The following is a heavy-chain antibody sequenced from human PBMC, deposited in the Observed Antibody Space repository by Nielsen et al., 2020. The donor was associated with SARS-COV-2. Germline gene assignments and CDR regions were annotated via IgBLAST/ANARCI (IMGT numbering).Heavy chain of an antibody. D-gene: IGHD2-2*01. CDR3: ARAREYQLGNWFDP. Sequence: SETLSLTCTVFGGPISSSSYYWAWIRQPPGKGLEWIGSIYYSGTTYYNPSLKSRVTISVDTFKNQFSLKLSSVTAADTAVYYCARAREYQLGNWFDPWGQGTLVTVSS. J-gene: IGHJ5*02. V-gene: IGHV4-39*07. CDR2: IYYSGTT. CDR1: GGPISSSSYY.